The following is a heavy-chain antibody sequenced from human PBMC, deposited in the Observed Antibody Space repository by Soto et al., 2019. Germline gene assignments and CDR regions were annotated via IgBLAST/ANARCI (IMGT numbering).Heavy chain of an antibody. Sequence: LRLSCAASGFTVSSYYMNWVRLVPEKGLEWVSVIYSSGPTFYADSVRGRFTISRDNSKNTLYLQTNSLRVEDTAVYYCARAFGGSYDYWGQGTLITVSS. J-gene: IGHJ4*02. CDR1: GFTVSSYY. CDR3: ARAFGGSYDY. D-gene: IGHD1-26*01. CDR2: IYSSGPT. V-gene: IGHV3-53*01.